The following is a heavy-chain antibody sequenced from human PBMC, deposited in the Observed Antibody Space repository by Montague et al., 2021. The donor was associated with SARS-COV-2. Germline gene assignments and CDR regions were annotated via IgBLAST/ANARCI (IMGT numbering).Heavy chain of an antibody. CDR2: IYYSGST. CDR1: GGSISSYY. Sequence: SETLSLTCTVSGGSISSYYWSWIRQPPGKGLEWIGYIYYSGSTNYNPSLKSRVTISVDTSKNQFSLKLSSVTAADTAVYYCARFPYYYDNWFDPWGQGTLATVSS. D-gene: IGHD3-22*01. CDR3: ARFPYYYDNWFDP. J-gene: IGHJ5*02. V-gene: IGHV4-59*01.